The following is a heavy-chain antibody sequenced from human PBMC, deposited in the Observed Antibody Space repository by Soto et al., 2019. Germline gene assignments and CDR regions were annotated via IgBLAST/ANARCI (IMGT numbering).Heavy chain of an antibody. J-gene: IGHJ3*02. CDR1: GYSFTSYW. D-gene: IGHD3-22*01. V-gene: IGHV5-51*01. Sequence: GESLKISCKGSGYSFTSYWIGWVRQMPGKGLEWMGIIYPGDSDTRYSPSFQGQVTISTDKSISTAYLEWSSLKASDTAMYYCARRPYDSSGYSGFDIWGQGTMVTVSS. CDR3: ARRPYDSSGYSGFDI. CDR2: IYPGDSDT.